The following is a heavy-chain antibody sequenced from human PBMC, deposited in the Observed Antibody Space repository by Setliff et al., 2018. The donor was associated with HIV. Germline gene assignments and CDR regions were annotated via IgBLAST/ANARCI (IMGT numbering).Heavy chain of an antibody. CDR2: INAGNGNT. J-gene: IGHJ6*02. CDR1: GYTFTSYV. Sequence: ASVKVSCKASGYTFTSYVMHWVRQAPGQRLEWMGWINAGNGNTKYSQRFQGRVTIIRDTSASTAYMELSSLTSEDTAVYYCARGAGYVYVWGSHPYFYNAIDVCGQGSTVTVSS. V-gene: IGHV1-3*01. CDR3: ARGAGYVYVWGSHPYFYNAIDV. D-gene: IGHD3-16*02.